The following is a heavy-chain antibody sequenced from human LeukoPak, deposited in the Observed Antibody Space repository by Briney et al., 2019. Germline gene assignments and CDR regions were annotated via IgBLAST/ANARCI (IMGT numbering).Heavy chain of an antibody. V-gene: IGHV3-7*03. D-gene: IGHD3-3*01. CDR1: GFTFSSNW. CDR2: IKQDGSEK. Sequence: RGSLRLSCAASGFTFSSNWMSWVRQAPGKGREWLANIKQDGSEKYYVDSVKGRFTISRDNAKNSLYLQMNSLRAEDTAVYYCARELWSGTNWFDPWGQGTLVTVPS. J-gene: IGHJ5*02. CDR3: ARELWSGTNWFDP.